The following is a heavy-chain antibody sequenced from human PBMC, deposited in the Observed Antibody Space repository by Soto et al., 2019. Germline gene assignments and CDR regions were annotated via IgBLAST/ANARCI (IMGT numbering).Heavy chain of an antibody. V-gene: IGHV1-3*01. D-gene: IGHD6-13*01. Sequence: ASVKVSCKASGYTFTSYAMHWVRQAPGQRLEWMGWINAGNGNTKYSQKFQGRVTITRDTSASTAYMELSSLRSEDTAVYYCARARGSWYGWFDPWGQGTLVTVSS. CDR3: ARARGSWYGWFDP. J-gene: IGHJ5*02. CDR1: GYTFTSYA. CDR2: INAGNGNT.